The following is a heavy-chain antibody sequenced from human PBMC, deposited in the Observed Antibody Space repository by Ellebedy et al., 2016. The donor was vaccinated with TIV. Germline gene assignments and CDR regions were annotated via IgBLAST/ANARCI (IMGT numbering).Heavy chain of an antibody. D-gene: IGHD6-19*01. CDR1: GGSISSYY. CDR3: ARSVAGTFY. CDR2: IYYSGST. V-gene: IGHV4-59*12. J-gene: IGHJ4*02. Sequence: SETLSLXXTVSGGSISSYYWSWIRQPPGKGLEWIGYIYYSGSTYYNPSLKSRVTISVDTSKNQFSLKLSSVTAADTAVYYCARSVAGTFYWGQGTLVTVSS.